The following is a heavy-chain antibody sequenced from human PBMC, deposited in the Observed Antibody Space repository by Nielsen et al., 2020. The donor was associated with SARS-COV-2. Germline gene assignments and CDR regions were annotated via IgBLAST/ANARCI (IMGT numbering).Heavy chain of an antibody. CDR3: ARDKIEIAVVFAGTPYNWLDP. D-gene: IGHD2-15*01. CDR2: INPNSGGT. V-gene: IGHV1-2*06. J-gene: IGHJ5*02. Sequence: ASVKVSCKASGYTFTDYYMHWVRQAPGQGLEWVGRINPNSGGTNYSQKFQGRVTLTRDTSISTVYMELSSLRSDDTAVYYCARDKIEIAVVFAGTPYNWLDPWGQGTLVTISS. CDR1: GYTFTDYY.